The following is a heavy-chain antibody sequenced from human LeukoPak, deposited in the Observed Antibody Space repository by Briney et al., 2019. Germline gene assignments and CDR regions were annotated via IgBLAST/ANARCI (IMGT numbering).Heavy chain of an antibody. V-gene: IGHV3-7*03. D-gene: IGHD4-17*01. CDR3: ARVTTVTNDAFDI. Sequence: GGSLRLSCAASGFTFSSYWMSWVRQAPGKGLEWVANIKQDGSEKYYVDSVKGRFTISRDNAKNSLYPQMNSLRAEDTALYYCARVTTVTNDAFDIWGQGTMVTVSS. J-gene: IGHJ3*02. CDR1: GFTFSSYW. CDR2: IKQDGSEK.